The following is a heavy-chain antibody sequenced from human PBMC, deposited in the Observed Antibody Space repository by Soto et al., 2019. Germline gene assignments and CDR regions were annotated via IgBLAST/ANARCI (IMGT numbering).Heavy chain of an antibody. CDR3: AHRVLRTVFGLVTATAIYFDF. D-gene: IGHD3-3*01. CDR2: IYWDDDK. V-gene: IGHV2-5*02. CDR1: GFSLTTSGVG. J-gene: IGHJ4*02. Sequence: QITLNESGPTPVKPRQTLTLTCTFSGFSLTTSGVGVGWIRQSPGKAPEWLALIYWDDDKAYSPSLKSSLTNTTETSKYQVVLTIADLDSVDTATYYCAHRVLRTVFGLVTATAIYFDFWGQGTPVAVSS.